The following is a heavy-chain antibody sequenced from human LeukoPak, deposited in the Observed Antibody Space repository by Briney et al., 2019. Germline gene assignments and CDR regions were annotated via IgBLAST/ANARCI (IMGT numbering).Heavy chain of an antibody. CDR3: ARDRAVAGHTYWYFDL. V-gene: IGHV3-48*02. CDR2: ISSNNII. J-gene: IGHJ2*01. D-gene: IGHD6-19*01. CDR1: GFSISSYS. Sequence: PGGSLRLSCAASGFSISSYSMNWVRQAPGKRLEWVSYISSNNIIYYADSVKGRFTISRDNGKNSLYLQMNSLRDEDTAVYYCARDRAVAGHTYWYFDLWGRGALVTVSS.